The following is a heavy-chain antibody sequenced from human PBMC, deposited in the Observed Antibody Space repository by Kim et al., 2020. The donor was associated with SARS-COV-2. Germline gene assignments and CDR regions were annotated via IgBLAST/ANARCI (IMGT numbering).Heavy chain of an antibody. CDR2: IVVGSGNT. Sequence: SVKVSCKASGFTFTSSAMQWVRQARGQRLEWIGWIVVGSGNTNYAQKFQERVTITRDMSTSTAYMELSSLRSEDTAVYYCAAAFLDYYGSGSYPFSWGQGTLVTVSS. D-gene: IGHD3-10*01. CDR1: GFTFTSSA. V-gene: IGHV1-58*02. J-gene: IGHJ4*02. CDR3: AAAFLDYYGSGSYPFS.